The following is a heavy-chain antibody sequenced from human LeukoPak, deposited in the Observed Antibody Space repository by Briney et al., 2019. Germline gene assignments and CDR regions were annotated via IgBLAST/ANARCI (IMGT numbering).Heavy chain of an antibody. CDR2: IKQDGSEK. CDR1: GFTFSSYW. V-gene: IGHV3-7*01. CDR3: ARGLDTTLVESGFDY. J-gene: IGHJ4*02. Sequence: PGGSLRLSCAASGFTFSSYWMSWVRQAPGKGLEWVANIKQDGSEKYYVDSVKGRFTISRDNAKNSLYLQMNSLRAEDTAVYYCARGLDTTLVESGFDYCGQGTLVTVSS. D-gene: IGHD2-2*01.